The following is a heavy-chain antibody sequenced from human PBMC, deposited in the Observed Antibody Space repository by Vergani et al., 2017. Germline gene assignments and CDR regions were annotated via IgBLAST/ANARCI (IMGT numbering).Heavy chain of an antibody. V-gene: IGHV1-46*01. CDR1: GYTFTSYY. CDR3: ARDSRYCXSTSCYVGRDWFDP. Sequence: QVQLVQSGAEVKKPGASAKVSCKASGYTFTSYYMHWVRQAPGQGLEWMGIINPSGGSTSYAQKFQGRVTMTRDTSTSTVYMELSSLRSEDTAVYYCARDSRYCXSTSCYVGRDWFDPWGQGTLDTVSS. J-gene: IGHJ5*02. D-gene: IGHD2-2*01. CDR2: INPSGGST.